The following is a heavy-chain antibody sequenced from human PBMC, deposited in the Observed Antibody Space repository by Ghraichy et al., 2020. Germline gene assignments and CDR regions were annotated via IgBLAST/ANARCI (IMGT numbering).Heavy chain of an antibody. D-gene: IGHD2-15*01. CDR1: GYTFTSYG. CDR3: ARDTYCSGGSCYVAFDI. V-gene: IGHV1-18*01. CDR2: ISAYNGNT. J-gene: IGHJ3*02. Sequence: APVKVSCKASGYTFTSYGISWVRQAPGQGLEWMGWISAYNGNTNYAQKLQGRVTMTTDTSTSTAYMELRSLRSDDTAVYYCARDTYCSGGSCYVAFDIWGQGTMVTVSS.